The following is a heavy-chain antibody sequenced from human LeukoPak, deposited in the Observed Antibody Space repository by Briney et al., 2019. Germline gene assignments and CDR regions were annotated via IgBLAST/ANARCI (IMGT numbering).Heavy chain of an antibody. D-gene: IGHD4-17*01. CDR2: ITSSSSYI. CDR1: GFTFSSYS. Sequence: VGSLRLSCAASGFTFSSYSMNWVREAPGKRLEWVSSITSSSSYIYYADSVKGRFTISRDNAKNSLYLQMNSLRAEDTAVYYCARDPGAYGDYVFRYFYYYGMDVWGQGTTVTVSS. J-gene: IGHJ6*02. CDR3: ARDPGAYGDYVFRYFYYYGMDV. V-gene: IGHV3-21*01.